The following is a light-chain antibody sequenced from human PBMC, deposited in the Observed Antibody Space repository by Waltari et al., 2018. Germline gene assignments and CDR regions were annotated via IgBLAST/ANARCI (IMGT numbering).Light chain of an antibody. Sequence: QLVLTQSPSASASLAASVKLTCTLSSGPTSNSVALLQQQPEKGPRYLMKVNSDGSHSKGDEIPDRFSGSSSGAERYLTISSLQSEDEADYYCQTGGHGTWVFGGGTKLTVI. J-gene: IGLJ3*02. CDR3: QTGGHGTWV. V-gene: IGLV4-69*01. CDR2: VNSDGSH. CDR1: SGPTSNS.